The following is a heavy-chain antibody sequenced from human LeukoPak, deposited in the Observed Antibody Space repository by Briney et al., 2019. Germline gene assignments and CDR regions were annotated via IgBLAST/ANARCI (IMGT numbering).Heavy chain of an antibody. J-gene: IGHJ4*02. D-gene: IGHD2-8*01. CDR3: AKDLGVPEDY. CDR2: IRYDGGNK. V-gene: IGHV3-30*02. CDR1: GFTFSSYG. Sequence: GGSLRLSCAASGFTFSSYGMHWVRQAPGKGLEWVAFIRYDGGNKYYADSVKGRFTISRDNSKNTLYLQINSLRAEDTAVYYCAKDLGVPEDYWGQGTLVTVSS.